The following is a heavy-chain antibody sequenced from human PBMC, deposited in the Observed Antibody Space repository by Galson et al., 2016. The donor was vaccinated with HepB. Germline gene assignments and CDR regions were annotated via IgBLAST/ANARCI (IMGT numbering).Heavy chain of an antibody. Sequence: TLSLTCTVSGASINSDGYYWSWIRQLPGKGLEWIGYIYNNGKNTYYNPSLKSRVTISVDTPKNEFSLKPNSVTAADTAVYYCARDAVNYPRNLRFDPWGQGTLVTVSS. CDR2: IYNNGKNT. CDR1: GASINSDGYY. CDR3: ARDAVNYPRNLRFDP. J-gene: IGHJ5*02. V-gene: IGHV4-31*03. D-gene: IGHD1-14*01.